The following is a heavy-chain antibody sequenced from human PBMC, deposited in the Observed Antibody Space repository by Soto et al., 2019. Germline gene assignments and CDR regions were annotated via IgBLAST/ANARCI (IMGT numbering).Heavy chain of an antibody. V-gene: IGHV3-30*03. CDR3: ARDKVPYYDFWSGQRWFDP. D-gene: IGHD3-3*01. Sequence: GGSLRLSLAASGFTFSIHGMPWVRQTPGKGLEWVAVISNDGNKKYYVESVEGRFSISRDNSKSIVYLQMNNVRIEDTAKYFCARDKVPYYDFWSGQRWFDPWGQGTQVTVSA. CDR2: ISNDGNKK. J-gene: IGHJ5*02. CDR1: GFTFSIHG.